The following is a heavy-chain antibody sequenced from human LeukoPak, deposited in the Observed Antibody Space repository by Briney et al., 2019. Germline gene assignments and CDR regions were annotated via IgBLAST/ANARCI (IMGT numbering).Heavy chain of an antibody. J-gene: IGHJ1*01. V-gene: IGHV3-23*01. D-gene: IGHD6-13*01. CDR3: AKDRIAEAGRREYFQH. CDR2: ISGSGDST. Sequence: PGGSLRLSCAASGFSFIDYVMSWVRQVPGKGLEWVSVISGSGDSTYYTDSMRGRFTISRDNSKNILYLQMNSLRAEDTAVYYCAKDRIAEAGRREYFQHWGQGTLVTVSS. CDR1: GFSFIDYV.